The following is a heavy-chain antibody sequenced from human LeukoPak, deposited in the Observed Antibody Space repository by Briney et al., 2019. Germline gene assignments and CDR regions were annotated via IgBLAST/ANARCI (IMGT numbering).Heavy chain of an antibody. CDR3: ARDRVATTPLFDY. CDR2: IYYSGST. CDR1: GGSISSYN. J-gene: IGHJ4*02. Sequence: SETLSLTCTVSGGSISSYNWNWVRQPPGKGLEWIGYIYYSGSTNYNPSLKSQVTISVDTSKNQFSLKLSSVTAADTAVYYCARDRVATTPLFDYWGQGTLVTVSS. D-gene: IGHD1-26*01. V-gene: IGHV4-59*01.